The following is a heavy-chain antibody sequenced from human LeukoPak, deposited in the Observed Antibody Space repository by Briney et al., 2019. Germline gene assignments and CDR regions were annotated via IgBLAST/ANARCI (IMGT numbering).Heavy chain of an antibody. D-gene: IGHD6-19*01. V-gene: IGHV4-4*02. CDR1: GGSISSSNW. J-gene: IGHJ4*02. CDR2: IYHSGST. CDR3: ASYSSGWYRTFDY. Sequence: SGTLSLTCAVSGGSISSSNWWSWVRQPPGKGLEWIGEIYHSGSTNYNPSLKSRVTISVDTSKNQFSLKLSSVTAADTAVYYCASYSSGWYRTFDYWGQGTLVTVSS.